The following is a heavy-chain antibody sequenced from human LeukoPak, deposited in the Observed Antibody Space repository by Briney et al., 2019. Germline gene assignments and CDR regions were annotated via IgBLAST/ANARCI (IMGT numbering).Heavy chain of an antibody. CDR3: ARDGHSSY. J-gene: IGHJ4*02. D-gene: IGHD5-18*01. CDR2: ISSNSAYS. Sequence: SGGSLRLSCAASGFTFSSYTMNWVRQAPGKGLEWVSSISSNSAYSYYADSVKGRFTISRDNAKNSLFLQMNSLNAEDTAVYYCARDGHSSYWGQGTLVTVSS. CDR1: GFTFSSYT. V-gene: IGHV3-21*01.